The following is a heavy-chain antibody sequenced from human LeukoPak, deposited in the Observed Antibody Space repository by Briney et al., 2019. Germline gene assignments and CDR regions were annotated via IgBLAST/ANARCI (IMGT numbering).Heavy chain of an antibody. CDR1: GFTFSNYA. Sequence: GGSLRLSCAASGFTFSNYAMHWVRQAPGKGLEYVSTITINGDRTYYANSVKGRFTISRDNSKNTQYLQMGSLRAEDMAVYYCARDLSGSNALDYWGQGTLVTVSS. V-gene: IGHV3-64*01. CDR2: ITINGDRT. J-gene: IGHJ4*02. D-gene: IGHD1-26*01. CDR3: ARDLSGSNALDY.